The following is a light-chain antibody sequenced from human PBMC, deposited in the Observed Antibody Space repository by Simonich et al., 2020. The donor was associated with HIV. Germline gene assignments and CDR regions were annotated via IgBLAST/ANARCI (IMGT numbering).Light chain of an antibody. Sequence: QSALTQPASVSGSPGQSITISCTGTSSDVGGYNYVSWYQQHPGKAPKLMIYDVSKRPSGVSNRVSGSKSGNTASLTISGLQAEDEADYYCSSYVGTNSVFGGGTKLTVL. J-gene: IGLJ2*01. V-gene: IGLV2-14*01. CDR3: SSYVGTNSV. CDR1: SSDVGGYNY. CDR2: DVS.